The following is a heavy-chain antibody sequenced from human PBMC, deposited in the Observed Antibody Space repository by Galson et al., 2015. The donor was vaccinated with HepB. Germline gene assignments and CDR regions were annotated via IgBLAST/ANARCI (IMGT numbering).Heavy chain of an antibody. CDR2: IRSKANSYAT. Sequence: SLRLSCAASGFTFSDSAMHWVRQASGKGLEWVGLIRSKANSYATTYAASLKGRFTISRDDSKNTACLQMNSLKIDDTAVYYCTMTTVTIEGYYYYGMDVWGQGTTVTVSS. D-gene: IGHD4-17*01. J-gene: IGHJ6*02. V-gene: IGHV3-73*01. CDR1: GFTFSDSA. CDR3: TMTTVTIEGYYYYGMDV.